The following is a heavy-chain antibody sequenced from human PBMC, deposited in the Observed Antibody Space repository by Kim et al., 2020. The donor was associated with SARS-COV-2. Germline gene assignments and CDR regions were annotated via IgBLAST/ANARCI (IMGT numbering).Heavy chain of an antibody. CDR1: GGSISSGDYY. J-gene: IGHJ4*02. V-gene: IGHV4-30-4*01. Sequence: SETLSLTCTVSGGSISSGDYYWSWIRQPPGKGLEWIGYIYYSGSTYYNPSLKSRVTISVDTSKNQFSLTLSSVTAADTAVYYCARARITMIVVVQELDYWGQGTLVTVSS. D-gene: IGHD3-22*01. CDR2: IYYSGST. CDR3: ARARITMIVVVQELDY.